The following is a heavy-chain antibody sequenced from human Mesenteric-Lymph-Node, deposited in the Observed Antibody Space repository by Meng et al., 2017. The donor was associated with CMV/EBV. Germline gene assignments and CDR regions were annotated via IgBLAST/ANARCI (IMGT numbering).Heavy chain of an antibody. CDR2: INPNSGGT. CDR1: GYTFTSYY. CDR3: ARDRYSSSWPGRN. Sequence: ASVKVSCKASGYTFTSYYMHWVRQAPGQGLEWMGWINPNSGGTNYAQKFQGRVTMTRDTSISTAYMELSRLRSDDTAVYYCARDRYSSSWPGRNWGQGTLVTVSS. V-gene: IGHV1-2*02. D-gene: IGHD6-13*01. J-gene: IGHJ4*02.